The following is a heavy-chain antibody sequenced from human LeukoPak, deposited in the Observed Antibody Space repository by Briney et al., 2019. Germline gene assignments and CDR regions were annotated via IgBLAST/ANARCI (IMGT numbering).Heavy chain of an antibody. V-gene: IGHV3-23*01. CDR3: AKAPGGCSGGSCYADY. CDR1: GFTFSSDA. D-gene: IGHD2-15*01. J-gene: IGHJ4*02. CDR2: ISGSGGST. Sequence: PGGSLRLSCAASGFTFSSDAMSWVRQAPGKGLEWVSAISGSGGSTYYADSVKGRFTISRDNSKNTLYLQINSLRAEDTAVYYCAKAPGGCSGGSCYADYWGQGTLVTVSS.